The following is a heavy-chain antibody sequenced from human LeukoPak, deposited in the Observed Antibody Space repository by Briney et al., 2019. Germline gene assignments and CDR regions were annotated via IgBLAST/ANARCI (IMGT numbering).Heavy chain of an antibody. V-gene: IGHV4-30-4*01. CDR3: ARGGLHVDY. D-gene: IGHD4-11*01. Sequence: PSQTLSLTCTVSGGSFSSGDYYWNWIRQPPGKGPEWMGYIHDSGRTYYNPSLKGRVAISPDTSKSEISLKLSSVTAADTAVCYCARGGLHVDYWGQGTLVTVSS. CDR2: IHDSGRT. J-gene: IGHJ4*02. CDR1: GGSFSSGDYY.